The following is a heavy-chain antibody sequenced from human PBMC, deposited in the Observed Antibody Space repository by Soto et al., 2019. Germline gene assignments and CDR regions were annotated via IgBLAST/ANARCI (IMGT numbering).Heavy chain of an antibody. CDR3: AREPGIAVAGTPHQPYYYYGMDV. Sequence: QVQLVQSGAEVKKPGASVKVSCKASGYTFTSYDINWVRQATGQGLEWMGWMNPNSGNTGYAQKFQGRVTMTRNTSISTAYMELSSLRSEDTAVYYCAREPGIAVAGTPHQPYYYYGMDVWGQGTTVTVSS. V-gene: IGHV1-8*01. D-gene: IGHD6-19*01. CDR2: MNPNSGNT. J-gene: IGHJ6*02. CDR1: GYTFTSYD.